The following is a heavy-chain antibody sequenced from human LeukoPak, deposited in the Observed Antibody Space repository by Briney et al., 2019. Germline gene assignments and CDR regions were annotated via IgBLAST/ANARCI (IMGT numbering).Heavy chain of an antibody. Sequence: GGSLRLSCAASRFTLSNYWMSWVRQAPGKGLEWVSAISGSGGSTYYADSVKGRFAISRDNSKNTLYLQMNSLRAEDTAVYYCAKSSQTGTNPVRDYWGQGTLVTVSS. V-gene: IGHV3-23*01. D-gene: IGHD1-1*01. J-gene: IGHJ4*02. CDR3: AKSSQTGTNPVRDY. CDR1: RFTLSNYW. CDR2: ISGSGGST.